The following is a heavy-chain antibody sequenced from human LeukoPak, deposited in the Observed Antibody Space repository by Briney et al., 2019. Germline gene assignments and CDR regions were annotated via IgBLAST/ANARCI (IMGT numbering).Heavy chain of an antibody. D-gene: IGHD2-2*02. CDR2: IYYSGST. CDR1: GGSLSVGDYY. CDR3: ARVVLSCRSTRCYTYYYYGMDL. V-gene: IGHV4-30-4*01. J-gene: IGHJ6*02. Sequence: SETLSLTCTVSGGSLSVGDYYWSWIRQPPGKGLGWIGYIYYSGSTYYNPSLKSRVTISVDTSKNQFSLKLSSVTAADRALYYCARVVLSCRSTRCYTYYYYGMDLWGQGTTVTVSS.